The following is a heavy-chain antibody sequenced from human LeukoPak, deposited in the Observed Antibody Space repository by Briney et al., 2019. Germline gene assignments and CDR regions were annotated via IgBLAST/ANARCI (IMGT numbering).Heavy chain of an antibody. CDR2: ISSSSSYI. V-gene: IGHV3-21*01. D-gene: IGHD2-15*01. Sequence: PGGSLRLSCAASGFTFSSYSMNWVRQAPGKGLEWVSSISSSSSYIYYADSVKGRFTISRDNAKNSLYLQMNSLRAEDTAVYYCARGYCSGGSCYFNAFDIWGQGTMVTFSS. J-gene: IGHJ3*02. CDR1: GFTFSSYS. CDR3: ARGYCSGGSCYFNAFDI.